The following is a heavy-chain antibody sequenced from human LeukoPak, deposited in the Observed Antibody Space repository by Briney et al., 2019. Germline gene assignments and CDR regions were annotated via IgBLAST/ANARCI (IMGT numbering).Heavy chain of an antibody. CDR2: IDPSDSYT. J-gene: IGHJ4*02. V-gene: IGHV5-10-1*01. CDR3: ARHLYGSVTYNVDY. CDR1: GYSFTTYW. D-gene: IGHD3-10*01. Sequence: PGESLKISCEGSGYSFTTYWIIWVRQMPGKGLEWMGTIDPSDSYTNYSPSFQGHVSISVDKSISTAYLQWSSLKASDTAMYYCARHLYGSVTYNVDYWGQGTLVTVSS.